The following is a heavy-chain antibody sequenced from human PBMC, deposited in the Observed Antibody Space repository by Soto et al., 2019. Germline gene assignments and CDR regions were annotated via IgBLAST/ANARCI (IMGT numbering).Heavy chain of an antibody. CDR3: ARTEFAVDDSFDY. V-gene: IGHV3-30*04. CDR1: GVTFSNYA. CDR2: MSSDGKKI. Sequence: QVQLVESGGGVVQPGWSLRLSCAASGVTFSNYAMHWVRQTPGKGPEWVAVMSSDGKKIYYADSVKGRFTISRDNSKNTVFLQMNSLRTEDTVIYYYARTEFAVDDSFDYWGQGTLVTVSS. J-gene: IGHJ4*02. D-gene: IGHD6-19*01.